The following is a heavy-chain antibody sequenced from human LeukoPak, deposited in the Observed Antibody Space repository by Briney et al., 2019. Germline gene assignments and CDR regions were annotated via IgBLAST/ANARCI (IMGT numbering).Heavy chain of an antibody. CDR3: AIQVTGNFDY. CDR2: ISWNSGSI. V-gene: IGHV3-9*01. Sequence: PGGSLRLACAASGFTFDDYAMHWVRQAPGKGLEWVSGISWNSGSIGYADSVKGRFTISRDNAKNSLYLQMNSLRAEDTALYYCAIQVTGNFDYSGQGTLVTVSS. J-gene: IGHJ4*02. CDR1: GFTFDDYA. D-gene: IGHD6-19*01.